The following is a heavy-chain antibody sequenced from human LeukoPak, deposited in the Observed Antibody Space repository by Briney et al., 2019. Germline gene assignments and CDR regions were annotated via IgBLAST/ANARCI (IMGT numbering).Heavy chain of an antibody. Sequence: ASVKVSCKASGYTFTSYAMNWVRQAPGQGLEWMGGIIPIFGTANYAQKFQGRVTITADESTSTAYMELSSLRSEDTAVYYCARVRMNRLRYFDWLSGDWFDPWGQGTLVTVSS. CDR2: IIPIFGTA. V-gene: IGHV1-69*13. CDR3: ARVRMNRLRYFDWLSGDWFDP. D-gene: IGHD3-9*01. CDR1: GYTFTSYA. J-gene: IGHJ5*02.